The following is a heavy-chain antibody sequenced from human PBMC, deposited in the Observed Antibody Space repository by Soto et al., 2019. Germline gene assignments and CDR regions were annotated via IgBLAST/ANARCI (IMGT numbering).Heavy chain of an antibody. D-gene: IGHD6-19*01. Sequence: GGSLRLSCAASGFTFSSYGMHWVRQAPGKGLEWVAAISCSGSNKYYADSVKGRFTISRDNSENMLYLQMNSLRAEDTAVYFCAKGSASTYYFDSWGQGTLVTVSS. CDR2: ISCSGSNK. CDR3: AKGSASTYYFDS. V-gene: IGHV3-33*06. J-gene: IGHJ4*02. CDR1: GFTFSSYG.